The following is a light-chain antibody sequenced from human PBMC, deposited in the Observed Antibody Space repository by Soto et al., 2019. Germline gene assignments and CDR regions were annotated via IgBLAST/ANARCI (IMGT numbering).Light chain of an antibody. J-gene: IGLJ1*01. CDR1: SSNIGAGYD. CDR2: GNS. Sequence: QSVLTQPPSVSVAPGQRVTISCTGSSSNIGAGYDVHWYQQLPGTAPKLLIYGNSNRPSGVPDRFSGSKSGTSASLAITGLQAEDEADYYCQSYDSSLSGLVFGTGTKLTVL. V-gene: IGLV1-40*01. CDR3: QSYDSSLSGLV.